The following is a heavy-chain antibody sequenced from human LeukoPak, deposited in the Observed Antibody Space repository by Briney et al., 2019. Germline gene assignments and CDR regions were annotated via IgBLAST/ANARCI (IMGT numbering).Heavy chain of an antibody. Sequence: PSETLSLTCTVSGVSISGSYWSWIRQPPGKRLEWIGYIYYSGSTNSNPSLKSRVTISADTSKNQFSLKLNSVTAADTAVYYCVRGNYDSRGYSNAFDIWGQGAMVTVSS. V-gene: IGHV4-59*01. J-gene: IGHJ3*02. CDR3: VRGNYDSRGYSNAFDI. CDR1: GVSISGSY. CDR2: IYYSGST. D-gene: IGHD3-22*01.